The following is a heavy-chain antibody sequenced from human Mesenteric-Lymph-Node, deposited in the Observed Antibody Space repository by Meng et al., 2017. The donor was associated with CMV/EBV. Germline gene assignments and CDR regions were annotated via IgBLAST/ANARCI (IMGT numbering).Heavy chain of an antibody. D-gene: IGHD2-2*01. CDR3: AAGRSRGYCSSSSCYHFDY. CDR1: SFSGDY. Sequence: SFSGDYCSWIRQPPGKGLEWIGEINHSGSTNYNPSLKSRVTISIDTSKNQFSLRLSSVTAADSAVYYCAAGRSRGYCSSSSCYHFDYWGQGTLVTVSS. CDR2: INHSGST. J-gene: IGHJ4*02. V-gene: IGHV4-34*13.